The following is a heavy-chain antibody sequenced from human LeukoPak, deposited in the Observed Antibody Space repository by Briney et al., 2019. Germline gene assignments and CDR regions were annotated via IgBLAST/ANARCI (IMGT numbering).Heavy chain of an antibody. CDR2: ISSSSNYI. V-gene: IGHV3-21*01. CDR1: GFTVSSNY. J-gene: IGHJ6*02. CDR3: ARIFALYGSGVMDV. D-gene: IGHD3-10*01. Sequence: GGSLRLSCAASGFTVSSNYMSWVRQAPGKGLEWVSSISSSSNYIHYADSVKGRFTISRDNAKNSLYLQMNSLRAEDTAVYYCARIFALYGSGVMDVWGQGTTVTVSS.